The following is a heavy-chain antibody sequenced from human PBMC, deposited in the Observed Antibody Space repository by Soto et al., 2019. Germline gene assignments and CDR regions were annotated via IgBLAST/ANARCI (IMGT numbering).Heavy chain of an antibody. CDR1: GFTFSSYA. Sequence: QVQLVESGGGVVQPGRSLRLSCAASGFTFSSYAMHWVRQAPGKGLEWVAVISYDGSNKYYAGSVKGRFTISRDNSKNTLYLQMNSLRAEDTAVYYCARVLYWGQGTLVTVSS. V-gene: IGHV3-30-3*01. CDR2: ISYDGSNK. CDR3: ARVLY. J-gene: IGHJ4*02.